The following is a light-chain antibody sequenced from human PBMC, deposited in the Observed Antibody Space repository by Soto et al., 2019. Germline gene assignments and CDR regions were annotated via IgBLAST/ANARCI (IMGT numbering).Light chain of an antibody. Sequence: QAVVTQPPSASGTPGQRVTISCSGSSSNIGSNTVNWYQQLPGTAHKLLIYSNNQRPSGVPDRFSGSKSGTSASLAISGLQSEDEADYYCAAWDDSLNGAVFGGGTQLTVL. CDR2: SNN. CDR1: SSNIGSNT. CDR3: AAWDDSLNGAV. J-gene: IGLJ7*01. V-gene: IGLV1-44*01.